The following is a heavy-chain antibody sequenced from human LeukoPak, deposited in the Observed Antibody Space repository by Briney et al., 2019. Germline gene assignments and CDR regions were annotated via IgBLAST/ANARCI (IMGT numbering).Heavy chain of an antibody. CDR1: GGSISSGDYY. Sequence: SQTLSLTCTVSGGSISSGDYYWSWIRQPPGKGLEWIGYIYYSGTTYYNPSLKSRVTISVDTSKNQFSLKLTSVTAADTAVYYCARGPYGSGSYFWGQGTLVTVSS. J-gene: IGHJ4*02. V-gene: IGHV4-30-4*01. CDR2: IYYSGTT. CDR3: ARGPYGSGSYF. D-gene: IGHD3-10*01.